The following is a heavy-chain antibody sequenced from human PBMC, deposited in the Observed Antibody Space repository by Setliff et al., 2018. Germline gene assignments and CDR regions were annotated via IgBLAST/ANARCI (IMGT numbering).Heavy chain of an antibody. CDR2: INPKNGDI. D-gene: IGHD3-22*01. Sequence: ASVKVSCKASGYTFTGYYMYWVRQAPGQGLEWMGWINPKNGDIFYAPKFAGRVTTTRDTPISTVYMELSLLTSDDTAVYFCARRDGRSGYLGFDLWGHGSLVTVSS. CDR3: ARRDGRSGYLGFDL. V-gene: IGHV1-2*07. J-gene: IGHJ4*01. CDR1: GYTFTGYY.